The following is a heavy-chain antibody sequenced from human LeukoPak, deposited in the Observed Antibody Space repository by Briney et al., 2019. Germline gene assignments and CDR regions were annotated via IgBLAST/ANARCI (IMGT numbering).Heavy chain of an antibody. CDR2: IYYSGST. CDR1: GGSISSSSYY. J-gene: IGHJ3*02. D-gene: IGHD6-13*01. CDR3: AREAVAAGPERAFDI. V-gene: IGHV4-39*07. Sequence: PSETLSLTCIVSGGSISSSSYYWGWIRQPPGKGLEWIGSIYYSGSTYYNPSLKSRVTISVYRSKNQFSLKLSSVTAADTAVYYCAREAVAAGPERAFDIWGQGTMVTVSS.